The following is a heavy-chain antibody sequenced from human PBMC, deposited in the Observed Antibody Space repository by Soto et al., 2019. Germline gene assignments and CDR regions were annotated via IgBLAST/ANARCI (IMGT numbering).Heavy chain of an antibody. CDR1: GDSISSSNYY. D-gene: IGHD3-9*01. Sequence: QLQLQESGPGLVKPSETLSLTCSVSGDSISSSNYYWGWLRQPPGKGIEWIGSIYYSGSTYYNPSLKSLGSVSRDMSKNRFSLQQTSLTAADTAVYYCASYELSTVYFPQFLFDYWGQGTLVTVSA. V-gene: IGHV4-39*02. CDR2: IYYSGST. J-gene: IGHJ4*02. CDR3: ASYELSTVYFPQFLFDY.